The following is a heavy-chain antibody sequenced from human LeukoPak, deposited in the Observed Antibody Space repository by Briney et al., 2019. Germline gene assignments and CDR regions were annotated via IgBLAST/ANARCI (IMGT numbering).Heavy chain of an antibody. CDR1: GFTFSSYS. V-gene: IGHV3-48*01. CDR2: ISSSSSTI. Sequence: GGSLRLSCAASGFTFSSYSMNWVRQAPGKGLEWVSYISSSSSTIYYADSVKGRFTISRDNAKNSPYLQMNSLRAEDTAVYYCARKMDDILTGYNDYWGQGTLVTVSS. D-gene: IGHD3-9*01. CDR3: ARKMDDILTGYNDY. J-gene: IGHJ4*02.